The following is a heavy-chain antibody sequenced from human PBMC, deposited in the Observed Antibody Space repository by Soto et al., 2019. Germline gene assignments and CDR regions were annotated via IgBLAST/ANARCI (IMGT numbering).Heavy chain of an antibody. J-gene: IGHJ6*02. CDR2: FDPEDGDT. Sequence: QAQLVQSGAEVKKPGASVKVSCKVSGYTLTELSIHWVRQAPGKGLEWMGGFDPEDGDTIHAQKFQGRVTLTEDTSTDTAYMALSSLKSEDTAVYYCSTFTGPYGMDVWGQGTTVTVSS. CDR1: GYTLTELS. V-gene: IGHV1-24*01. CDR3: STFTGPYGMDV.